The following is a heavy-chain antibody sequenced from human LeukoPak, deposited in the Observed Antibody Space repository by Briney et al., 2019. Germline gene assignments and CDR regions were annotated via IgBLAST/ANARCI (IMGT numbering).Heavy chain of an antibody. J-gene: IGHJ4*02. CDR1: GYSFTSYW. CDR2: IYPGDSDT. D-gene: IGHD5-24*01. V-gene: IGHV5-51*01. Sequence: GESLKISCKGSGYSFTSYWIGWVRQMPGKGLEWMGIIYPGDSDTTYSPSFQGQVTIPADKSISTAYLQWSSLKASDTAMYYCARRGGRDGYNEGFDYWGQGTLVTVSS. CDR3: ARRGGRDGYNEGFDY.